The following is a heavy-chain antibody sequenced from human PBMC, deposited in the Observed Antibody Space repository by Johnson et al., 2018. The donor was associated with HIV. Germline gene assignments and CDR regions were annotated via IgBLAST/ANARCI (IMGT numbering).Heavy chain of an antibody. D-gene: IGHD1-7*01. Sequence: QVQLVESGGGLVQPGGSLRLSCAASGFTFSSYGMHWVRQAPGKGLEWVTVIPFAGVKKYYADAVTGRFTISRDNSKNTLYLQMNSLRAEDTAVYYCAKGGFITGTKDAFDIWGQGTMVTVSS. CDR3: AKGGFITGTKDAFDI. CDR2: IPFAGVKK. J-gene: IGHJ3*02. V-gene: IGHV3-30*02. CDR1: GFTFSSYG.